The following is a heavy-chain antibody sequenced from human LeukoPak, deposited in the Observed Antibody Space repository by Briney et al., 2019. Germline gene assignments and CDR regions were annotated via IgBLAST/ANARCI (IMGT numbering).Heavy chain of an antibody. D-gene: IGHD3-22*01. J-gene: IGHJ5*02. Sequence: PSETLSLTCTVSGGSISSSSYYWGWIRQPPGKGLEWIGSIYYSGSTYHNPSLKSRVTISVDTSKNQFSLKLSSVTAADTAVYYCAREYYYDSSVPYNWFDPWGQGTLVTVSS. CDR2: IYYSGST. CDR1: GGSISSSSYY. V-gene: IGHV4-39*07. CDR3: AREYYYDSSVPYNWFDP.